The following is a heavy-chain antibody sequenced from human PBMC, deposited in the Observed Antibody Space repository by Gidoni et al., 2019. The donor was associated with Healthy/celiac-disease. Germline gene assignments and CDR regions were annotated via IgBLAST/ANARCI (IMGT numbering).Heavy chain of an antibody. J-gene: IGHJ4*02. CDR3: AKDRTYYYGSGSYYKLGYFDY. D-gene: IGHD3-10*01. V-gene: IGHV3-30*02. Sequence: ADSVKGRFTISRDNSKNTLYLQMNSLRAEDTAVYYCAKDRTYYYGSGSYYKLGYFDYWGQGTLVTVSS.